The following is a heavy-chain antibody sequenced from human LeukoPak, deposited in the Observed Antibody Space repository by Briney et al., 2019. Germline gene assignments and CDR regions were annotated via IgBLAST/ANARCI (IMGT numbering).Heavy chain of an antibody. D-gene: IGHD3-9*01. CDR1: GFTVSSNY. CDR3: AREAGCGYFVD. CDR2: IYTGGGT. J-gene: IGHJ4*02. Sequence: PGGSLRLSCAASGFTVSSNYMSWVRQAPGKGLEWVSVIYTGGGTDYSESVKGRFTISRDNPKNTVYLQMNSLRAGDTAVYYCAREAGCGYFVDWGQGTLVTVSS. V-gene: IGHV3-53*01.